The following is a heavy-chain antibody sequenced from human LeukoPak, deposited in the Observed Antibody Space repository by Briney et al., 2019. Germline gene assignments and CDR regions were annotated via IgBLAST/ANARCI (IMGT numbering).Heavy chain of an antibody. D-gene: IGHD3-22*01. Sequence: SETLSLTCTVSGYSISSGYYWGWIRQPPGKGLEWIGSIYHSGSTYYNPSLKSRVTISVDTSKNQFSLKLNTVTAADTAVYYCARVDYYDSSGYYHDWGQGTLVTVSS. CDR1: GYSISSGYY. CDR2: IYHSGST. J-gene: IGHJ4*02. V-gene: IGHV4-38-2*02. CDR3: ARVDYYDSSGYYHD.